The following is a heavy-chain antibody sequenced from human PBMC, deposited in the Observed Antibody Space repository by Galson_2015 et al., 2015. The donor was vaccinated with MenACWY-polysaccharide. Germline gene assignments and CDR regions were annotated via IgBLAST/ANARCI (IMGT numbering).Heavy chain of an antibody. CDR1: GSRFSHSG. D-gene: IGHD6-13*01. CDR3: AREGSRIAFHACDT. V-gene: IGHV3-33*01. CDR2: IQYDGSKI. J-gene: IGHJ3*02. Sequence: SLRLSCAASGSRFSHSGMHWVRQAPGKGLEWVAVIQYDGSKIVYADSVKGRFTISRDNSKNTLFLEMNSLGAEDTAVYYCAREGSRIAFHACDTWGQGTMVTVSS.